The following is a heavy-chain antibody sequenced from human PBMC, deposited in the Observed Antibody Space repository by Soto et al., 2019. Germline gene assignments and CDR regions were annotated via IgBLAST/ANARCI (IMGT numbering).Heavy chain of an antibody. J-gene: IGHJ4*02. CDR2: VSYDGNTK. Sequence: HPGGSLRLSCEASGFTFSSYGMHWVRQAPGKGPEWVGVVSYDGNTKYYADSVKGRFTISRDNSKNTLFLQMNSLRAEDTAVYFCAKPAQYIARWYFDFWGQGALVTVSS. CDR1: GFTFSSYG. D-gene: IGHD2-15*01. V-gene: IGHV3-30*18. CDR3: AKPAQYIARWYFDF.